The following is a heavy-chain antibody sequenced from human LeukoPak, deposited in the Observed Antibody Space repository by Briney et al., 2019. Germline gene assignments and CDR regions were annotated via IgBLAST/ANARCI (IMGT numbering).Heavy chain of an antibody. CDR1: GFTFRDSA. J-gene: IGHJ2*01. CDR3: VRDCITMGLSGGFDL. V-gene: IGHV3-23*01. CDR2: VSSSGANT. D-gene: IGHD3-10*01. Sequence: GGSLRLSCSASGFTFRDSAMTWVRQAPGKGLEWVSLVSSSGANTYYPGSVKGRFTISRENAKNSLYLQMNSLRAGDTAVYYCVRDCITMGLSGGFDLWGRGILVTVSS.